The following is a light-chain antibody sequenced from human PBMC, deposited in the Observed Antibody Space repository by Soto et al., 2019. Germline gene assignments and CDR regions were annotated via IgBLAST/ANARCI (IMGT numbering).Light chain of an antibody. J-gene: IGKJ2*01. CDR1: QTISNF. Sequence: IQLTQSPSSLSASVGDTVTITCRASQTISNFLNWYQHKPGKGPKLLIYAASSLLSGVSSRSSGSGSGTDFTLTISSLRPEDFATYYCQQSYRTPYTFGQGTKLEI. V-gene: IGKV1-39*01. CDR3: QQSYRTPYT. CDR2: AAS.